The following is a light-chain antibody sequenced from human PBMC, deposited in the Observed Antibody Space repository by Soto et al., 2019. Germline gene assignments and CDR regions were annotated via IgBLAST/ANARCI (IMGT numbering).Light chain of an antibody. V-gene: IGLV1-44*01. CDR2: SNN. Sequence: QSVLTQPPSASGTPGQRVSISCSGSSSSIGSNTVSWYQQLPGTAPKLLIYSNNQRPSGVPDRFSGSKSGTSASLAISGLQSEHEADYYCAAWDDSLNGWVFGGGTKLTVL. CDR3: AAWDDSLNGWV. CDR1: SSSIGSNT. J-gene: IGLJ3*02.